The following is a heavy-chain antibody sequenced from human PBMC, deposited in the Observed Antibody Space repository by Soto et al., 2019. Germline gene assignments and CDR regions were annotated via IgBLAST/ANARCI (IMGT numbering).Heavy chain of an antibody. J-gene: IGHJ4*02. CDR1: GFSLSTSGVG. V-gene: IGHV2-5*02. CDR2: IYWDDDK. D-gene: IGHD3-22*01. Sequence: QITLKESGPALVKPTQTLTLTCIFSGFSLSTSGVGVGWIRQPPGKALEWLALIYWDDDKRYSPSLQNRLTIXKXXTKNQVVLTMSNMDPVDPGTYYCAHSGRGSIAYSYWGQGTLVTVSS. CDR3: AHSGRGSIAYSY.